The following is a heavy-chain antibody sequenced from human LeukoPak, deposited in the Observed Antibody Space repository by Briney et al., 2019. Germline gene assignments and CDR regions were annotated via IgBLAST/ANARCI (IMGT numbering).Heavy chain of an antibody. D-gene: IGHD2/OR15-2a*01. CDR3: ARLLA. CDR1: GFTFSSYA. J-gene: IGHJ5*02. Sequence: GGSLRLSCAASGFTFSSYAMSWVRQAPGKGLEWVANIKPDGSDKYYVDSVKGRFTISRDNAKNSVYLQINSLRAEDTAVYYCARLLAWGQGTLVTVSS. CDR2: IKPDGSDK. V-gene: IGHV3-7*02.